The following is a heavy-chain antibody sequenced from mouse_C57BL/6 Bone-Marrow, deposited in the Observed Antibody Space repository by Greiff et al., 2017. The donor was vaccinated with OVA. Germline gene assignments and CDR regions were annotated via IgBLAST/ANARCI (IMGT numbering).Heavy chain of an antibody. V-gene: IGHV1-15*01. J-gene: IGHJ4*01. Sequence: QVQLQQSGAELVRPGASVTLSCKASGYTFTDYEMHWVKQTPVHGLEWIGAIDPETGGTDYNQKFKGRAIMTADKSSSTAYMELRSLTSEDSAVYYCARGYSNYYALEYWGQGTSVLVSS. CDR3: ARGYSNYYALEY. D-gene: IGHD2-5*01. CDR2: IDPETGGT. CDR1: GYTFTDYE.